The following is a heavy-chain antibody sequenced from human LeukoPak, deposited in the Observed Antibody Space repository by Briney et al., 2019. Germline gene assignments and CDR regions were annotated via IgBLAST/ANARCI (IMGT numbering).Heavy chain of an antibody. D-gene: IGHD3-3*01. V-gene: IGHV3-48*01. Sequence: QTGGSLRLSCAASGFTFNTYTMNWVRQAPGKGLEWVSYISGSSGIIDYADSVRGRFTISRDNAKNSLYLQMNSLRAEDTAVYYCARVCPTYYDFWSGYYTDYYYGMDVWGQGTTVTVSS. J-gene: IGHJ6*02. CDR1: GFTFNTYT. CDR3: ARVCPTYYDFWSGYYTDYYYGMDV. CDR2: ISGSSGII.